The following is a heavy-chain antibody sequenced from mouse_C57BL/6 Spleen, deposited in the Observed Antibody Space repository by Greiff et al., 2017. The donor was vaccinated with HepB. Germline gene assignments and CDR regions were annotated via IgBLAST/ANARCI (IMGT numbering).Heavy chain of an antibody. V-gene: IGHV1-64*01. Sequence: QVQLQQPGAELVKPGASVKLSCKASGYTFTSYWMHWVKQRPGQGLEWIGMIHPNSGSTNYNEKFKSKATLTVDKSSSTAYMQLSSLTSEESAVYDCASSTVVAHYYAMDYWGQGTSVTVSS. J-gene: IGHJ4*01. CDR3: ASSTVVAHYYAMDY. D-gene: IGHD1-1*01. CDR1: GYTFTSYW. CDR2: IHPNSGST.